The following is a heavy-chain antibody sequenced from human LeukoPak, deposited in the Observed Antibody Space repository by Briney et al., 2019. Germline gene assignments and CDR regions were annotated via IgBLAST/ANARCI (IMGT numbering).Heavy chain of an antibody. Sequence: ASVKVSCKASGGTFSSYTISWVRQAPGQGLEWMAWISPSNGNTIYAQKLQGRVTMTADTSTSTAYMELRSLRSDDTAVYYCAGRNYYDNSGYYQYYFDYWGQGTLVTVSS. J-gene: IGHJ4*02. CDR2: ISPSNGNT. D-gene: IGHD3-22*01. CDR3: AGRNYYDNSGYYQYYFDY. CDR1: GGTFSSYT. V-gene: IGHV1-18*01.